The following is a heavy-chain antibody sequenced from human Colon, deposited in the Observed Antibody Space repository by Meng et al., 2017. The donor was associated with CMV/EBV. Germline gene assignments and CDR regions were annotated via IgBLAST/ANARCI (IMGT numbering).Heavy chain of an antibody. Sequence: GESLKISCAASGFTFSTYAMSWVRQAPGKGLEWVGFIRGKAYGGTTEYAASVKGRFTISRDDSQSIAYLQMNSLKTEDTAVYYCTRYLIAALLGFWGQGTLVTVSS. J-gene: IGHJ4*02. CDR1: GFTFSTYA. V-gene: IGHV3-49*04. D-gene: IGHD6-25*01. CDR3: TRYLIAALLGF. CDR2: IRGKAYGGTT.